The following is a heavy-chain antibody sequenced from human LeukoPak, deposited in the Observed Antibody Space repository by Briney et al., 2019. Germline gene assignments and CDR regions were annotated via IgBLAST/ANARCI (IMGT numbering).Heavy chain of an antibody. CDR3: ARELFGGMDV. D-gene: IGHD3-3*01. CDR2: INHSGST. Sequence: SETLSLTCAVYGGSFSGYYWSWIRQPPGKGLEWIGEINHSGSTNYNPSLKSRVTISVDKSKNQFSLKLSSVTAADTAVYYCARELFGGMDVWGQGTTVTVSS. V-gene: IGHV4-34*01. CDR1: GGSFSGYY. J-gene: IGHJ6*02.